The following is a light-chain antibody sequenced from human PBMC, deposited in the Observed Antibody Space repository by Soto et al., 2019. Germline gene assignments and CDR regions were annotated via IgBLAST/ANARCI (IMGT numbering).Light chain of an antibody. Sequence: QSVLTQPPSVSGAPGQRVTISCSGSSSNIGAGYAVHWYQQVPGTAPKLLIYDNINRPSGVPDRFSGSKSGNSASLAITGLQAEDEADYFCKSYDSSLTVVFGGGTKLTVL. CDR1: SSNIGAGYA. V-gene: IGLV1-40*01. CDR2: DNI. J-gene: IGLJ3*02. CDR3: KSYDSSLTVV.